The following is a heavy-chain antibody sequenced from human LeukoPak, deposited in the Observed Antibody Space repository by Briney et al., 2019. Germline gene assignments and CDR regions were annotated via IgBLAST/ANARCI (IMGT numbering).Heavy chain of an antibody. Sequence: GGSLRLSCAASGFTFSSYGMHWVRQAPGKGLEWVALIWFDGSNRYYADSVRGRFTISRDNPKNTLYLQMNSLSAEDTAVYYCSRVEVAAAAGTSWGQGTLVTVSS. D-gene: IGHD6-13*01. V-gene: IGHV3-33*01. CDR3: SRVEVAAAAGTS. J-gene: IGHJ5*02. CDR2: IWFDGSNR. CDR1: GFTFSSYG.